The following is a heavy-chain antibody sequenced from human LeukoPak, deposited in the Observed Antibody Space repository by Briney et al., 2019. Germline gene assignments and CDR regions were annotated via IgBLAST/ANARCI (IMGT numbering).Heavy chain of an antibody. CDR1: GYSFTRYW. CDR3: ARHDSSSTNAAFDI. D-gene: IGHD6-13*01. Sequence: HGESLKISCKGSGYSFTRYWIGWVRQLPGKGLEWMGIIYPGDSDTRYSPSFQGQVTISADKSISTAYLQWSSLKASDTAMYYCARHDSSSTNAAFDIWGQGTMVTVSS. V-gene: IGHV5-51*01. J-gene: IGHJ3*02. CDR2: IYPGDSDT.